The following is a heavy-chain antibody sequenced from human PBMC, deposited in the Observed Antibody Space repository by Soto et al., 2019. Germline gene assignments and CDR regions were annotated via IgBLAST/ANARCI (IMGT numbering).Heavy chain of an antibody. CDR1: GFTFSSYG. Sequence: TGGSLRLSCAASGFTFSSYGMHWVRQAPGKGLEWVAVIWYDGSNKYYADSVKGRFTISRDNSKNTLYLQMNSLRAEDTAAYYCAGDRIVATNYESDYWGQGTLVTVSS. CDR3: AGDRIVATNYESDY. CDR2: IWYDGSNK. J-gene: IGHJ4*02. D-gene: IGHD5-12*01. V-gene: IGHV3-33*01.